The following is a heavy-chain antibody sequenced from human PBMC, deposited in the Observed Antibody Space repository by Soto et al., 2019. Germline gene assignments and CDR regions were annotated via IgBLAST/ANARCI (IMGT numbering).Heavy chain of an antibody. CDR1: GYTFTSYY. CDR2: INPSGGST. J-gene: IGHJ6*02. CDR3: AGRGHGPIYYYYYYGMDV. D-gene: IGHD3-3*02. Sequence: GASVKVSCKASGYTFTSYYMHWVRQAPGQGLEWMGIINPSGGSTSYAQKFQGRVTMTRDTSTSTVYMELSSLRSEDTAVYYCAGRGHGPIYYYYYYGMDVWGQGTTVTVS. V-gene: IGHV1-46*01.